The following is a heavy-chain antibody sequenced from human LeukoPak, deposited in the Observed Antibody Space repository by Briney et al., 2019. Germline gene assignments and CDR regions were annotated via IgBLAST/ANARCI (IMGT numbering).Heavy chain of an antibody. V-gene: IGHV3-48*01. CDR2: ISSSSSTI. J-gene: IGHJ3*02. CDR1: GFTFSSYA. D-gene: IGHD4-17*01. CDR3: ASTVPLDAFDI. Sequence: AGGSLRLSCAASGFTFSSYAMSWVRQAPGKGLEWVSYISSSSSTIYYADSVKGRFTISRDNAKNSLYLQMNSLRAEDTAVYYCASTVPLDAFDIWGQGTMVTVSS.